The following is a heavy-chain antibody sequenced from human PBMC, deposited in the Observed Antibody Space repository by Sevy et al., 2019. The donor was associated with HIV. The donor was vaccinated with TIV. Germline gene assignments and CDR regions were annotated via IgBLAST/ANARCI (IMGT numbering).Heavy chain of an antibody. CDR3: ATESVFWHNSDY. J-gene: IGHJ4*02. V-gene: IGHV4-38-2*02. CDR1: GYSIRSGFY. CDR2: MYHSGRS. Sequence: SETLSLTCTVSGYSIRSGFYWGWVRQPPGKGLEYIGNMYHSGRSYFNPSLKSRVTISLDTSKNQFSLKLTSVTAADTAVYYCATESVFWHNSDYWGQGMLVTVSS.